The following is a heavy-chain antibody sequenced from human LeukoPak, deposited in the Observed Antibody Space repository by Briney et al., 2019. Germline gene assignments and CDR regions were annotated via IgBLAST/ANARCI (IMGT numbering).Heavy chain of an antibody. D-gene: IGHD6-6*01. CDR3: ARVWRYSTSSDAFDI. CDR2: INPKSEDT. V-gene: IGHV1-2*02. J-gene: IGHJ3*02. Sequence: ASVKVSCKASGYTFTGYYIHWVRQDPGQGLEWMGWINPKSEDTNYAQNFQGRVTMTRDTSITTAYMDLSSLTYDDTAVYYCARVWRYSTSSDAFDIWGQGTMVTVSS. CDR1: GYTFTGYY.